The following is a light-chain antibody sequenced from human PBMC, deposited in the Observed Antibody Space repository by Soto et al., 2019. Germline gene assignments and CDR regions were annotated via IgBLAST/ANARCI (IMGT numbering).Light chain of an antibody. CDR3: SSYTSSSTSV. V-gene: IGLV2-14*01. Sequence: QSALTQPASVSGSPGQSITISCTGTSSDVGGYNYVSWYQHHPGKAPKLMIYGVSNRPSGVSYRFSGSKSGNTASLTISGLQAEDEADYYCSSYTSSSTSVFGTGTKLTVL. J-gene: IGLJ1*01. CDR1: SSDVGGYNY. CDR2: GVS.